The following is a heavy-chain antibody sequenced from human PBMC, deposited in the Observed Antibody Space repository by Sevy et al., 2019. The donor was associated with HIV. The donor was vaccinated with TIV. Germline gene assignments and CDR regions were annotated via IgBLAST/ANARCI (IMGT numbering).Heavy chain of an antibody. CDR3: AKDFTGYNGMDV. V-gene: IGHV3-30*18. CDR1: GIIFTSSG. Sequence: VGSLRLSCVVSGIIFTSSGMHWVRQAPGKELEWVAVIAYHGRDKFYADSVKGRFTISRDNSKNILYLQMNGLRIEDTAVYYCAKDFTGYNGMDVWGQGTMVTVSS. D-gene: IGHD1-1*01. CDR2: IAYHGRDK. J-gene: IGHJ6*02.